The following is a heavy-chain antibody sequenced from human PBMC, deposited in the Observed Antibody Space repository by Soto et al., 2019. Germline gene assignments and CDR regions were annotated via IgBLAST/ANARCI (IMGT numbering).Heavy chain of an antibody. J-gene: IGHJ5*02. Sequence: QVQLVESGGGVVQPGRSLRLSCAASGFTFSSYAMHWVRQAPGKGLEWVAVISYDGSNKYYADSVKGRFTTSRDNSKNTLYLQMNSLRAEDTAVYYCAREAGGYRPFDPWGQGTLVTVSS. CDR2: ISYDGSNK. D-gene: IGHD5-12*01. V-gene: IGHV3-30-3*01. CDR3: AREAGGYRPFDP. CDR1: GFTFSSYA.